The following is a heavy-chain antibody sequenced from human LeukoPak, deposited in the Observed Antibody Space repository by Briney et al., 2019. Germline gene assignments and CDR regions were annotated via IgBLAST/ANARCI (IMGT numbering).Heavy chain of an antibody. J-gene: IGHJ3*02. Sequence: PGGSLRLSCAASGFTVSSNYMNWVRQAPGKGLEWVSAISGSGGSTYYADSVKGRFTISRDNSKNTLYLQMNSLRAEDTAVYYCARQAPAFDIWGQGTMVTVSS. CDR1: GFTVSSNY. CDR3: ARQAPAFDI. CDR2: ISGSGGST. V-gene: IGHV3-23*01.